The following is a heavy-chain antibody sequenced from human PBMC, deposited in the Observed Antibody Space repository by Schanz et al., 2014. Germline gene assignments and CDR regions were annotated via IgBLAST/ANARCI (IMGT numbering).Heavy chain of an antibody. CDR2: FYNPGST. CDR1: GDSVNSNY. J-gene: IGHJ4*02. D-gene: IGHD6-19*01. V-gene: IGHV4-59*08. Sequence: QVQLQESGPGLVKPSETLSLTCTVSGDSVNSNYWNWIRQSPGRGLEWIGHFYNPGSTNYNPSLKSRPTKSIDPSPNQSSLKRPSVTAADTAVYFCARNKYTSGWYYFDYWGQGVLVTVSS. CDR3: ARNKYTSGWYYFDY.